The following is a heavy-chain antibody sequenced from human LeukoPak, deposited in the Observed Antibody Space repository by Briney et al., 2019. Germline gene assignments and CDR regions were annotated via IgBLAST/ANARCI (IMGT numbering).Heavy chain of an antibody. CDR3: TRDPPPYSSGWYAY. Sequence: GGSLRLSCTASGFTFGDYAMSWFRQAPGKGLEWVGFIRSKAYGATTEYAASVKGRFTISRDDSKSIAYLQMNSLKTEDTAVYYCTRDPPPYSSGWYAYWGQGTLVTVSS. V-gene: IGHV3-49*03. J-gene: IGHJ4*02. CDR2: IRSKAYGATT. D-gene: IGHD6-19*01. CDR1: GFTFGDYA.